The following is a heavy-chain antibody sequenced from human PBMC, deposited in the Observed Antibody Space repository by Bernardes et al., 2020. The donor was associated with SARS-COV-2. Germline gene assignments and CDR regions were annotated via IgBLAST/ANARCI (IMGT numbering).Heavy chain of an antibody. CDR3: SKSAKYSSSSMEV. Sequence: GGSLRLSCVASGFTFSQNAMTWVRQVPGKGLEWVSAISAIGGSTYYAESVKGRVTISRDNSRNTVYLEMSSLRADDTAVYYCSKSAKYSSSSMEVWGQGTTVTVS. CDR2: ISAIGGST. D-gene: IGHD6-6*01. CDR1: GFTFSQNA. J-gene: IGHJ6*02. V-gene: IGHV3-23*01.